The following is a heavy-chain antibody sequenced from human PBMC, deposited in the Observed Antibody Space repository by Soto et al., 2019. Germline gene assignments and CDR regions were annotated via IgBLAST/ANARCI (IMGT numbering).Heavy chain of an antibody. D-gene: IGHD5-18*01. Sequence: PSETLSLTCAVYSGSFSGYYWSWIRQPPGKGLEWIGEINHSGGTNYNPSLKSRVTISEDTSKNQISLKLSSVTAADTAVYYCARHRVYSYGTTTLYYYYYGMDVWGQGTTVTVSS. CDR3: ARHRVYSYGTTTLYYYYYGMDV. J-gene: IGHJ6*02. CDR2: INHSGGT. V-gene: IGHV4-34*01. CDR1: SGSFSGYY.